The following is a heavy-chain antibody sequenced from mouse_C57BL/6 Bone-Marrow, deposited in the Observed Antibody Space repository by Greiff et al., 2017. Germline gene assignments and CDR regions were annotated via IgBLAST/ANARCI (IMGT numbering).Heavy chain of an antibody. D-gene: IGHD1-1*01. Sequence: VQLQQPGAELVKPGASVKMSCKASGYTFTSYWLHWVKQRPGRGLEWIGRIDPNSGGTKYNEKFKSKATLTVDKSSSTAYMPLSSLTSEDSAVYDCASINDSSYECDYGGQGTTLTVSS. CDR3: ASINDSSYECDY. V-gene: IGHV1-72*01. CDR1: GYTFTSYW. J-gene: IGHJ2*01. CDR2: IDPNSGGT.